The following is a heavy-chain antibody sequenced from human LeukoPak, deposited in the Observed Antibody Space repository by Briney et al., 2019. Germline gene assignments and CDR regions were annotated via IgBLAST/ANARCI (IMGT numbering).Heavy chain of an antibody. V-gene: IGHV1-2*02. CDR1: GYTFTGYY. Sequence: ASVKVSCKASGYTFTGYYMHWVRQAPGQGHESMGWINPNSGGTNYAQKFQGRVTMTRDTSISTAYMELSRLRSDDTAVYYCARDKRAAAGQEAFDYWGQGTLVTVSS. CDR3: ARDKRAAAGQEAFDY. J-gene: IGHJ4*02. D-gene: IGHD6-13*01. CDR2: INPNSGGT.